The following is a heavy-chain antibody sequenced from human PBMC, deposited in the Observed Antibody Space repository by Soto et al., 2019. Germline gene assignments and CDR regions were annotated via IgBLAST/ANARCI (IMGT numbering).Heavy chain of an antibody. V-gene: IGHV4-34*01. J-gene: IGHJ5*02. CDR3: ARGKHMYYDFWGGYPGGVWFDP. Sequence: KLSETLSLTCAVYGGSFSGYYWSWIRQPPGKGLEWIGEINHSGSTNYNPSLKSRVTISVDTSKNQFSLKLSSVTAADTAVYYCARGKHMYYDFWGGYPGGVWFDPWGQGTLVTVSS. CDR1: GGSFSGYY. CDR2: INHSGST. D-gene: IGHD3-3*01.